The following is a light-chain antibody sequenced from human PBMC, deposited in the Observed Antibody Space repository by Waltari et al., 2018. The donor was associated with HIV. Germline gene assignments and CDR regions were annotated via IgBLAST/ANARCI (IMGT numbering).Light chain of an antibody. CDR1: GPHIGSNS. CDR3: AAWDDSLSGV. Sequence: QSVLTQPPSASGTPGQRVTISCSGSGPHIGSNSVSWYQQLPGTTPKLLIYRNNQRPSGVPDRFSGSKSGTSASLAISGLRSEDEADYYCAAWDDSLSGVFGGGTKLTVL. CDR2: RNN. J-gene: IGLJ3*02. V-gene: IGLV1-47*01.